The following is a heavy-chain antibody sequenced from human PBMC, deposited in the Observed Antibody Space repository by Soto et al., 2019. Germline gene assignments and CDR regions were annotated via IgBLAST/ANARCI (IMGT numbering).Heavy chain of an antibody. J-gene: IGHJ5*01. D-gene: IGHD3-10*02. CDR2: INNDGNDI. CDR1: GATFANYW. V-gene: IGHV3-74*01. CDR3: ARDVPRKWFDS. Sequence: EVQLVESGGGLVQPGGSLRLSCEASGATFANYWMHWVRQAPGKGLVWVSRINNDGNDITYADSVKSRFTASRDNAKNMVFLQMNSLRVEDTAVYYCARDVPRKWFDSWGQGTLVTVSS.